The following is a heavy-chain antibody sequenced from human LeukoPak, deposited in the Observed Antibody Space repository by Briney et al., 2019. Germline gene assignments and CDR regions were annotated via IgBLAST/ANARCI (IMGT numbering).Heavy chain of an antibody. CDR3: ARDLGGRDGYNYCFDY. J-gene: IGHJ4*02. CDR1: GFTFSTSG. V-gene: IGHV3-48*01. CDR2: IISSSNTI. Sequence: GGSLRLSCAASGFTFSTSGMNWVRQAPGKGLEWVSYIISSSNTIYYADSVKGRFTISRDNSKNSLYLQMNSLKAEDTAVYYCARDLGGRDGYNYCFDYWGQGTLVTVSS. D-gene: IGHD5-24*01.